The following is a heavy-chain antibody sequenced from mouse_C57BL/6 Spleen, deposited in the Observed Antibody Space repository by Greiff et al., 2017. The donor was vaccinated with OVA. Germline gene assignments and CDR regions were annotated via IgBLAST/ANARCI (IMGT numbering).Heavy chain of an antibody. V-gene: IGHV1-54*01. Sequence: QVQLKQSGAELVRPGTSVKVSCKASGYAFTNYLIEWVKQRPGQGLEWIGVINPGSGGTNYNEKFKGKATLTADKSSSTAYMQLSSLTSEDSAVYFCARSAIYYDYHNFDTGAKAPLSQSPQ. CDR1: GYAFTNYL. CDR2: INPGSGGT. CDR3: ARSAIYYDYHNFDT. D-gene: IGHD2-4*01. J-gene: IGHJ2*01.